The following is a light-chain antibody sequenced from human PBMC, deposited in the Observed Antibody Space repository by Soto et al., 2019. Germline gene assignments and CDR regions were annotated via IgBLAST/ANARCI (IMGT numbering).Light chain of an antibody. Sequence: QSALTQPASVSGSHGQSIAISCTGTSSDVGGYDYVTWYQQHPGKAPKVIIYEVSNRPSGVSNRFSGSKSGNTASLTISGLQAEDEADYYCSSYTSQSTLVFGTGTKLTVL. V-gene: IGLV2-14*01. J-gene: IGLJ1*01. CDR1: SSDVGGYDY. CDR3: SSYTSQSTLV. CDR2: EVS.